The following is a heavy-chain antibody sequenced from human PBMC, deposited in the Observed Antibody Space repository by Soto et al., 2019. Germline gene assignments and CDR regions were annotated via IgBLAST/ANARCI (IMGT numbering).Heavy chain of an antibody. CDR1: GGSISSCDYY. V-gene: IGHV4-30-4*01. J-gene: IGHJ4*02. CDR3: ASRHSSPYFDY. CDR2: IYYSGST. Sequence: QVQLQESGPGLVKPSQTLSLTCTVSGGSISSCDYYWSWIRQRPGQGLEWIGSIYYSGSTYYTPSLKSRVTISVDTSKNQFSLKLNSVTAADTAVYYCASRHSSPYFDYWGQGTLVTVSS. D-gene: IGHD6-13*01.